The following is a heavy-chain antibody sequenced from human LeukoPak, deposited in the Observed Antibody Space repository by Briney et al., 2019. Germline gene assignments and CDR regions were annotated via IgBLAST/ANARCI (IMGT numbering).Heavy chain of an antibody. J-gene: IGHJ6*03. V-gene: IGHV4-39*01. Sequence: SETLSLTCTVAGGSISSSTYNWGWVRQPRGKGLEWIVSVYYTGITYYNPSGESRVTISVDTSKNHFSLELNSVTAADTGVYFCARQVRSPVVMFMDVWGKGTTVIVSS. CDR2: VYYTGIT. CDR1: GGSISSSTYN. CDR3: ARQVRSPVVMFMDV. D-gene: IGHD3-22*01.